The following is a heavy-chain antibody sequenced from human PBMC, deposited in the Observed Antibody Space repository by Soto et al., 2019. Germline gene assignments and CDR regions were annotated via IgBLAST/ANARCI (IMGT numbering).Heavy chain of an antibody. CDR2: INHSGST. CDR3: ARGGLRYYDWYLSRPYFDY. CDR1: GGSFSGYY. V-gene: IGHV4-34*01. D-gene: IGHD3-9*01. Sequence: SETLSLTCGVYGGSFSGYYWSWIRQPPGKGLEWIGEINHSGSTNYNPSLKSRVTISVDTSKNQFSLKLSSVTAADTAVYYCARGGLRYYDWYLSRPYFDYWGQGTLVTVSS. J-gene: IGHJ4*02.